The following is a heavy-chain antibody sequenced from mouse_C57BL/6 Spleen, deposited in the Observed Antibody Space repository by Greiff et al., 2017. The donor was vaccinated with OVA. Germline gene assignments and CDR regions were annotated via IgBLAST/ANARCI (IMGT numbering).Heavy chain of an antibody. CDR1: GYTFTSYW. J-gene: IGHJ2*01. V-gene: IGHV1-61*01. CDR3: ARLPYYDLGY. CDR2: IYPSDSET. Sequence: QVQLQQPGAELVRPGSSVKLSCKASGYTFTSYWMAWVKQRPGQGLEWIGNIYPSDSETHYNQKFKDKATLTVDKSSSTAYMQLSSLTSEDSAVYYCARLPYYDLGYWGQGTTLTVSS. D-gene: IGHD2-4*01.